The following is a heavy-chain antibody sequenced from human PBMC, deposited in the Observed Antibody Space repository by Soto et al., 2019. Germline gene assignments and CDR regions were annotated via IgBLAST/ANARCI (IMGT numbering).Heavy chain of an antibody. Sequence: QVQLVESGGGVVQPGRSLRLSCAASGFTFSSYGMHWVRQAPGKGLEWVAVIWYDGSNKYYADSVKGRFTISRDNSKNTLYLQMNSLRAEDTAVYYCAREGDGYNYAGGPNDYWGQGTLVTVSS. CDR1: GFTFSSYG. V-gene: IGHV3-33*01. D-gene: IGHD5-12*01. CDR2: IWYDGSNK. CDR3: AREGDGYNYAGGPNDY. J-gene: IGHJ4*02.